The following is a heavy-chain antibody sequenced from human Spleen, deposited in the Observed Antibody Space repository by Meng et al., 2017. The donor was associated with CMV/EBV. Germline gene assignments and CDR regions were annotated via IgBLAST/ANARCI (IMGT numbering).Heavy chain of an antibody. Sequence: TFTNYGITWVRQAPGQGLEWMGWISAYSGNTDFAQEFQGRVTMTTDTSTSTAYVELRSLRSDDTAVYYCARGWLAVAGTSSYNWFDPWGQGTLVTVSS. V-gene: IGHV1-18*01. CDR1: TFTNYG. J-gene: IGHJ5*02. D-gene: IGHD6-19*01. CDR3: ARGWLAVAGTSSYNWFDP. CDR2: ISAYSGNT.